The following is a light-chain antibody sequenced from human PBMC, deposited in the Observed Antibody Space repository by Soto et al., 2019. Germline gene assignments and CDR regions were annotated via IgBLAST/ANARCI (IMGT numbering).Light chain of an antibody. Sequence: EIVMTQSPATLSVSPGERATLSCRASQRVSSPLAWYQQKPGQAPRLLIYGAFTRATGIPARFSGSGSGTEFTLTISSLQSEDFAVYYCQQYKNWPPLTFGGGTKVEIK. CDR2: GAF. CDR1: QRVSSP. CDR3: QQYKNWPPLT. J-gene: IGKJ4*01. V-gene: IGKV3-15*01.